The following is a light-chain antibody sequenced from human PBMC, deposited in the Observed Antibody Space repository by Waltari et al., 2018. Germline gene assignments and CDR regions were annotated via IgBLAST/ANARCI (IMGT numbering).Light chain of an antibody. CDR1: QTVSRN. CDR2: GAS. J-gene: IGKJ3*01. CDR3: QQYDDWPPRFT. V-gene: IGKV3-15*01. Sequence: RVMTQSPATLSVSPGESAILTGRASQTVSRNLAWYQQKPGQAPRLLIYGASTRVTGTPARFSGRGSGTEFTLTISSLQSEDLAVYYCQQYDDWPPRFTFGPGTKVDFK.